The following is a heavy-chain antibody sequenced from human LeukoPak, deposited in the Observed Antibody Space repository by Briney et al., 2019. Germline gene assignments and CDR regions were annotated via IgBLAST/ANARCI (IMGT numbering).Heavy chain of an antibody. CDR3: TNSDDYGDY. CDR1: GFIFGDYA. Sequence: GGSLRLSCAASGFIFGDYAMHWVRQAPGKGLEWVAAIAFDDTDRYYIDSVKGRFTISRDDSKNTLYLHMTSLRAEDMAVYYCTNSDDYGDYWGQGTLVTVSS. J-gene: IGHJ4*02. CDR2: IAFDDTDR. V-gene: IGHV3-30*04.